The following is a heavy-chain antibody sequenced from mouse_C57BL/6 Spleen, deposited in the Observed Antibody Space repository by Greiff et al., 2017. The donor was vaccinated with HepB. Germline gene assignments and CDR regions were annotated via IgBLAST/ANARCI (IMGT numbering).Heavy chain of an antibody. CDR3: ARQNAMDY. V-gene: IGHV1-54*01. J-gene: IGHJ4*01. CDR1: GYAFTNYL. Sequence: VQLQQSGAELVRPGTSVKVSCKASGYAFTNYLIEWVKQRPGQGLEWIGVINPGSGGTNYNEKFKGKATLTADKSSSTAYVQLSSLTSEDSAVYFCARQNAMDYWGQGTSVTVSS. CDR2: INPGSGGT.